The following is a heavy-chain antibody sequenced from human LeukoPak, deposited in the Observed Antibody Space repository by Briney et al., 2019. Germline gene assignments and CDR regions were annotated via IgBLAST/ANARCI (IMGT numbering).Heavy chain of an antibody. V-gene: IGHV4-59*01. CDR2: IYYSGST. CDR3: ARSELLWFGGVNSGFDY. J-gene: IGHJ4*02. D-gene: IGHD3-10*01. Sequence: SETLSLTCTVSGGSISSYYWSWIRQPPRKGLEWIGYIYYSGSTNYNPSLKSRVTISLDTSKNQFSLKLRSVTAADTAVYYCARSELLWFGGVNSGFDYWGQGTLVTVSS. CDR1: GGSISSYY.